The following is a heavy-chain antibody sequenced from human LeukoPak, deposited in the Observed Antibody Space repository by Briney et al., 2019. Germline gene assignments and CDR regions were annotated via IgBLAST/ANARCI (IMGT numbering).Heavy chain of an antibody. CDR3: ARAYSSSTKDDY. D-gene: IGHD6-6*01. V-gene: IGHV1-2*02. CDR2: INPNSGGT. Sequence: GASVKVSCKASGYTFTGYYMHWVRQAPGQGLEWMGWINPNSGGTNYAQKFQDRVTMTRDTSISTAYMELSRLRSDDTAVYYCARAYSSSTKDDYWGQGTLVTVSS. CDR1: GYTFTGYY. J-gene: IGHJ4*02.